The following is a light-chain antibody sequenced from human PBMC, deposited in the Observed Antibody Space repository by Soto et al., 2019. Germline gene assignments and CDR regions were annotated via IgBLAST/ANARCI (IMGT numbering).Light chain of an antibody. V-gene: IGKV1-5*01. CDR1: QSISSW. Sequence: DIQMTQSPSTLSASVGDRVTITCRASQSISSWLAWYQQKPGKAPKLLIYDASSLEIGGPSRFSGSGSGTEFTLTISSLQPDDFATYYCQQYNSYSTFGQGTRLEIK. CDR2: DAS. J-gene: IGKJ5*01. CDR3: QQYNSYST.